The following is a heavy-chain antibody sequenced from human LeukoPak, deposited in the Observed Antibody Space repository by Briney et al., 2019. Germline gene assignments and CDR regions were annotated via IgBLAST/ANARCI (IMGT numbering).Heavy chain of an antibody. V-gene: IGHV3-48*04. J-gene: IGHJ4*02. Sequence: GGSLRLSCAASGFTFSSYSMNWVRQAPGKGLEWVSLISSSSSTIYYADSVKGRFTISRDNAKNSLYLQMNSLRAEDTAVYYCARDRGGSYSAIDYWGQGTLVTVSS. D-gene: IGHD1-26*01. CDR1: GFTFSSYS. CDR2: ISSSSSTI. CDR3: ARDRGGSYSAIDY.